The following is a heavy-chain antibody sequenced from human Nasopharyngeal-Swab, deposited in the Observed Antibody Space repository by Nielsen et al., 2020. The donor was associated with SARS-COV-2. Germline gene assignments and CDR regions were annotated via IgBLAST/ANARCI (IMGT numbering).Heavy chain of an antibody. CDR3: ARDQYGDYGDY. J-gene: IGHJ4*02. V-gene: IGHV3-53*01. CDR2: IYSGGST. D-gene: IGHD4-17*01. Sequence: GRQAPGKGLEWVSVIYSGGSTYYADSVKGRFTISRDSSKNTLYLQMNSLRAEDTAVYYCARDQYGDYGDYWGQGTLVTVSS.